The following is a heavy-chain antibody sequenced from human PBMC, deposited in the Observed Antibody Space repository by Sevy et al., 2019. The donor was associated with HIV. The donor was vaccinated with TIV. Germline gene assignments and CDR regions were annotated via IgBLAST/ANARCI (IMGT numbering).Heavy chain of an antibody. J-gene: IGHJ4*02. CDR2: LSFGCGKI. CDR1: GFAFYDYS. Sequence: GGSLRLSCAASGFAFYDYSMSWIRQAPGKGLECVATLSFGCGKINYADSVKGRFTISRDNSKNSFYLQMENLRVEDTALYYCSGEWCTRPHDYWGQGTRVTVSS. D-gene: IGHD2-8*02. CDR3: SGEWCTRPHDY. V-gene: IGHV3-23*01.